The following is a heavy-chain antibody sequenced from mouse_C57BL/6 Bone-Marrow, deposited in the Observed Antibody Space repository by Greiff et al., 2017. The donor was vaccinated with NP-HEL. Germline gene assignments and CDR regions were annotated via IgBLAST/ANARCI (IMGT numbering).Heavy chain of an antibody. CDR1: GFTFSSYG. V-gene: IGHV5-6*01. CDR3: ARHEGYEWYFDV. J-gene: IGHJ1*03. Sequence: EVKLVESGGDLVKPGGSLKLSCAASGFTFSSYGMSWVRQTPDKRLEWVATISSGGSYTYYPDSVKGRFTISRDNAKNTLYLQMSSLKSEDTAMYYCARHEGYEWYFDVWGTGTTVTVSS. D-gene: IGHD2-2*01. CDR2: ISSGGSYT.